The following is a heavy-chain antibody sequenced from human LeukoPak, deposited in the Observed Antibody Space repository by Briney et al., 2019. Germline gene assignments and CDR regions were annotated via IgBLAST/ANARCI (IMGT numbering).Heavy chain of an antibody. CDR2: IWYDGSNK. CDR1: GFTFSSYG. D-gene: IGHD2-15*01. V-gene: IGHV3-33*01. J-gene: IGHJ4*02. CDR3: ARDPGGYCSSGSCLGAGY. Sequence: GGSLRLSCAASGFTFSSYGMHWVRQAPGKGLEWVAVIWYDGSNKYYADSVKGRFTISRDNSKNTLYLQMNSLRAEDTAVYYCARDPGGYCSSGSCLGAGYWGQGTLVTVPS.